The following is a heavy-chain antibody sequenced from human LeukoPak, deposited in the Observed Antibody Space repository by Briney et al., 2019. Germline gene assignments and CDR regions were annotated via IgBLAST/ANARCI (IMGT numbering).Heavy chain of an antibody. J-gene: IGHJ4*02. Sequence: GGSLRLSCAASGFTFDDYGMSWVRQAPGKGLGWVSGINWNGGSSGYAGYVKGRFTSSRDNAKNALYLQMNKLRAEGTALYYCSRGYYGSGSYYTFDYWGQGTLVTVSS. D-gene: IGHD3-10*01. CDR2: INWNGGSS. V-gene: IGHV3-20*04. CDR1: GFTFDDYG. CDR3: SRGYYGSGSYYTFDY.